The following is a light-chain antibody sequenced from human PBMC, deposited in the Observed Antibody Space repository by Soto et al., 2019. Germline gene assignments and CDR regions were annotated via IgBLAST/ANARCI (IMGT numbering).Light chain of an antibody. J-gene: IGKJ5*01. CDR1: QFVTSGH. CDR3: QQYGSSVT. V-gene: IGKV3-20*01. CDR2: DAS. Sequence: EIVLTQSPGTLSLSPVERATLSCRASQFVTSGHLAWYQQKPGQAPRLLIYDASTRATGIPDRFSGSGSGTDFSLTISRLEPEDFAVYYCQQYGSSVTFGQGTRLEI.